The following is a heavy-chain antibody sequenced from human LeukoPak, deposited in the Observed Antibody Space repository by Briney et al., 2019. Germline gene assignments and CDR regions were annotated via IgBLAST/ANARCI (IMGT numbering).Heavy chain of an antibody. CDR1: GGSISSGDYY. CDR3: ARDQEDSGADY. J-gene: IGHJ4*02. D-gene: IGHD3-10*01. Sequence: SETLSLTCTVSGGSISSGDYYWSWIRQHPGKGLEWIGYIYYSGTTYYNPSLKSRVTISLDTSKNQFSLKLSSVTAADTAVYYCARDQEDSGADYWGQGTLVTVSS. V-gene: IGHV4-31*03. CDR2: IYYSGTT.